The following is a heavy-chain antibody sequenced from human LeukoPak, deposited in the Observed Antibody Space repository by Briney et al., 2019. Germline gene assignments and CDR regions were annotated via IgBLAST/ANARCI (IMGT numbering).Heavy chain of an antibody. Sequence: ASVKVSCKASGYTFTSYDINWVRQATGQGLEWMGWMNPNSGNTGYAQKFQRRVTMTRNTSISTAYMELSSLRSEDTAVYYCAKYSGYVAFDIWGQGTMVTVSS. J-gene: IGHJ3*02. CDR1: GYTFTSYD. V-gene: IGHV1-8*01. CDR2: MNPNSGNT. D-gene: IGHD5-12*01. CDR3: AKYSGYVAFDI.